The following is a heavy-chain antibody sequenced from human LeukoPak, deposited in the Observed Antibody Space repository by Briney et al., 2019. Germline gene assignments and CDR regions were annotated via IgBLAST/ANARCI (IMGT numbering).Heavy chain of an antibody. CDR2: INPNSGDR. CDR3: ARAVIRGIHFDY. Sequence: RASVKVSCKASGYTFTDYYVHWVRQAPGQGLEWVGRINPNSGDRNYAQKFQGRVTMTRDTSISTAYMELSSLRSDDTAVYYCARAVIRGIHFDYWGQGTLVTVSS. V-gene: IGHV1-2*06. J-gene: IGHJ4*02. CDR1: GYTFTDYY. D-gene: IGHD3-10*01.